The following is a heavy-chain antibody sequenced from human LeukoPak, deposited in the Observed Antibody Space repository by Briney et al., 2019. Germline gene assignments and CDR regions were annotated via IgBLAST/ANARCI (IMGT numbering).Heavy chain of an antibody. CDR2: ARNKANSYTT. V-gene: IGHV3-72*01. J-gene: IGHJ3*02. CDR1: GFTFSDHY. CDR3: ARVRYCSSTTCRGAFDI. D-gene: IGHD2-2*01. Sequence: GGSLRLSCAASGFTFSDHYMDWVRQAPGKGLEWVGRARNKANSYTTEYAASVKGRFTISRDDSENSLYLQMNSLKTEDTAVYYCARVRYCSSTTCRGAFDIWGQGTMVTVSS.